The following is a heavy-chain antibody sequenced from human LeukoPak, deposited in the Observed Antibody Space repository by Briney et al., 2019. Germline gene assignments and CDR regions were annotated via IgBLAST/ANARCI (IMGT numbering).Heavy chain of an antibody. CDR2: IRSKANSYAT. D-gene: IGHD3-10*01. CDR1: GFTFSGSA. V-gene: IGHV3-73*01. Sequence: PGGSLKLSCAASGFTFSGSAMHWVRQASGKGLEWVGRIRSKANSYATAYAASVKGRFTISRDDSKNTAYLQMNSLKTEDTAVYYCTREGGGLLWFGELDYWGQGTLATVSS. J-gene: IGHJ4*02. CDR3: TREGGGLLWFGELDY.